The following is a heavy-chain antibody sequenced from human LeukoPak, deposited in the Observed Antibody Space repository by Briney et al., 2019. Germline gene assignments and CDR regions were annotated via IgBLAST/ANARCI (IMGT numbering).Heavy chain of an antibody. Sequence: PGRSLRLSCAASGFTFSSYAMHWVRQAPGKGLEWAAVISYDGSNKYYADSVKGRFTISRDNSKNTLYLQMNSLRAEDTAVYYCARDFRGVVVPAATPTPDYWGQGTLVTVSS. CDR3: ARDFRGVVVPAATPTPDY. J-gene: IGHJ4*02. CDR2: ISYDGSNK. V-gene: IGHV3-30*04. D-gene: IGHD2-2*01. CDR1: GFTFSSYA.